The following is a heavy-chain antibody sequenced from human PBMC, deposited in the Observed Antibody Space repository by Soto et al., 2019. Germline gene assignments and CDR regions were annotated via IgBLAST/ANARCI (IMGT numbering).Heavy chain of an antibody. Sequence: PSETLSLTCTVSGGSISSYYWSWIRQPPGKGLEWIGYIYYSGSTNYNPSLKSRVTISVDTSKSQFSLKLSSVTAADTEVYYCARDRRYGEIDTWGQGTLVTVSS. CDR3: ARDRRYGEIDT. J-gene: IGHJ5*02. CDR2: IYYSGST. V-gene: IGHV4-59*01. CDR1: GGSISSYY. D-gene: IGHD4-17*01.